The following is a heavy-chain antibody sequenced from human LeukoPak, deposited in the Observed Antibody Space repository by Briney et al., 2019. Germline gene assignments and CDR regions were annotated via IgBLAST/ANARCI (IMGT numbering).Heavy chain of an antibody. CDR3: ARVPVVPAAGTYYYYGMDV. D-gene: IGHD2-2*01. CDR2: IIPIFGTA. CDR1: GGTFSSYA. Sequence: SVKVSCKASGGTFSSYAISWVRQAPGQGLEWMGGIIPIFGTANYAQKFQGRVTITADESTSTAYMELSSLRSEDTAVYYCARVPVVPAAGTYYYYGMDVWGKGTTVTVSS. J-gene: IGHJ6*04. V-gene: IGHV1-69*13.